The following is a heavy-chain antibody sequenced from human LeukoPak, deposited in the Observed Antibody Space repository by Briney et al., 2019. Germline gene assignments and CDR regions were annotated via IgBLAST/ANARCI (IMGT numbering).Heavy chain of an antibody. Sequence: GGSPRLSCAASGFTFNNYAMNWVRQAPGKGLEWVSTITGYSTKTYYSDSVKGRFTISRDNSMNTLYLQMTSLRAEDAAVYYCAKDREIVVDTTHPRFAMHVWGEGTTVTVSS. CDR3: AKDREIVVDTTHPRFAMHV. D-gene: IGHD3-22*01. CDR2: ITGYSTKT. CDR1: GFTFNNYA. V-gene: IGHV3-23*01. J-gene: IGHJ6*04.